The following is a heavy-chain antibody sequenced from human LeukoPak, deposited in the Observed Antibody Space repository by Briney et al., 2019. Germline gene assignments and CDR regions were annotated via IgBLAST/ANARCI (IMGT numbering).Heavy chain of an antibody. CDR3: ATLTAYCSSISCHDY. V-gene: IGHV3-7*01. D-gene: IGHD2-2*01. CDR1: GFTFSSYW. CDR2: IKQDGSEK. Sequence: GGSLRLSCAASGFTFSSYWMSWVRQAPGKGLEWVANIKQDGSEKYYVDSVKGRFTISRDNSKNTLYLQMNSLRAEDTAVYYCATLTAYCSSISCHDYWGQGTLVTVSS. J-gene: IGHJ4*02.